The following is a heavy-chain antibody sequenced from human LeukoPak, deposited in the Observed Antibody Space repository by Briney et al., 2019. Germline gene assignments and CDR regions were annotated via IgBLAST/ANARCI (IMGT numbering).Heavy chain of an antibody. J-gene: IGHJ4*02. CDR2: IIPILGIA. V-gene: IGHV1-69*04. CDR3: AWNVYFDY. CDR1: GGTFSSYA. Sequence: ASVTVSCKASGGTFSSYAISWVRQAPGQGLEWMGRIIPILGIANYAQKFQGRVTITADKSTSTASMELSSLRSEDTAVYYCAWNVYFDYWGQGTLVTVSS. D-gene: IGHD1-1*01.